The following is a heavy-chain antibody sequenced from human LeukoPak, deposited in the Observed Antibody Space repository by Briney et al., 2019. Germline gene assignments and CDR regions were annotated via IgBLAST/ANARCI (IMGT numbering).Heavy chain of an antibody. CDR2: IYYSGST. CDR3: ARSTKNGWFGESPNYYFDY. D-gene: IGHD3-10*01. Sequence: PSETLSLTCTVSGGSNSSYYWSWIRQPPGKGLEWIGYIYYSGSTNYSPSLKSRVTISVDTSKNQFSLKLSSVTAADTAVYYCARSTKNGWFGESPNYYFDYWGQGTLVTVSS. CDR1: GGSNSSYY. V-gene: IGHV4-59*12. J-gene: IGHJ4*02.